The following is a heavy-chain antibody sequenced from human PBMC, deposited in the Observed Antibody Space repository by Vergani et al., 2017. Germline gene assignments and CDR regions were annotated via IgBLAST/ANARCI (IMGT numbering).Heavy chain of an antibody. CDR1: GGSFSGYY. V-gene: IGHV4-34*01. Sequence: QVQLQQWGAGLLKPSETLSLTCAVYGGSFSGYYWSWIRQPPGKGLEWIGEINHSGSTNYNPSLKSRVTISVDTSKNQFSLKLSSVTAADTAVYYCARGSDEAVDYWSQGTLVTVSS. D-gene: IGHD6-25*01. CDR3: ARGSDEAVDY. J-gene: IGHJ4*02. CDR2: INHSGST.